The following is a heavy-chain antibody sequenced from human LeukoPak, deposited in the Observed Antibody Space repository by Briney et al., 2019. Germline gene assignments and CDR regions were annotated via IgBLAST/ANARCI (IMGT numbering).Heavy chain of an antibody. J-gene: IGHJ4*02. V-gene: IGHV4-39*01. CDR2: IYYSGST. Sequence: SETLSLTCTVYVGSICRSSYYWGWIRQPPGKGLEWIGSIYYSGSTYYNPSLKSRVTISVDTSKNQFSLKLSSVTAADTAVYYYARILVGLHFDYWGQGTLVTVSS. CDR1: VGSICRSSYY. D-gene: IGHD1-26*01. CDR3: ARILVGLHFDY.